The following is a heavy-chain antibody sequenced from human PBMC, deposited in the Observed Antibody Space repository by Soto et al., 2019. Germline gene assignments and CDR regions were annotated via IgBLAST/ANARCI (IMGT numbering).Heavy chain of an antibody. Sequence: GESLKISCKGSGYSFTSYWISWVRQMPGKGLEWMGRIDPSDSYTNYSPSFQGHVTISADKSISTAYLQWSGLKASDTAMYYCAIVVVPAAITGWDYYYYGMDVWGQGTTVTVSS. V-gene: IGHV5-10-1*01. CDR3: AIVVVPAAITGWDYYYYGMDV. J-gene: IGHJ6*02. D-gene: IGHD2-2*02. CDR2: IDPSDSYT. CDR1: GYSFTSYW.